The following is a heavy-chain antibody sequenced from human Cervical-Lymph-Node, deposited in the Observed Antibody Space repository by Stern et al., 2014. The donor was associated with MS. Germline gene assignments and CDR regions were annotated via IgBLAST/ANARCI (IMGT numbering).Heavy chain of an antibody. D-gene: IGHD3-16*01. V-gene: IGHV3-30*18. Sequence: VQLVESGGGVVQPGRSLRLSCAASGFTFSSYGMHWDRQAPGKGLEWVAVISYDGSNKYYADSVKGRFTISRDNSKNTLYLQMNSLRAEDTAVYYCAKWGDYWGQGTLVTVSS. CDR1: GFTFSSYG. CDR3: AKWGDY. J-gene: IGHJ4*02. CDR2: ISYDGSNK.